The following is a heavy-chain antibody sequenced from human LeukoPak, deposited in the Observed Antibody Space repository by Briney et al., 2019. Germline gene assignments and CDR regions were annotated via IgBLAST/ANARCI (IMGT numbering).Heavy chain of an antibody. CDR3: ARDFSVNPQNVAVLPDVFDV. V-gene: IGHV4-38-2*02. J-gene: IGHJ3*01. Sequence: SETLSLTCAVSGHSIDNGHYWGWIRQPPGKGLEWIGSMYHSGTTYYNPSLKSRVTISVDTSKNQFSLKLTSVTAADAAVYYCARDFSVNPQNVAVLPDVFDVWGPGTNIIVSS. D-gene: IGHD2-8*02. CDR2: MYHSGTT. CDR1: GHSIDNGHY.